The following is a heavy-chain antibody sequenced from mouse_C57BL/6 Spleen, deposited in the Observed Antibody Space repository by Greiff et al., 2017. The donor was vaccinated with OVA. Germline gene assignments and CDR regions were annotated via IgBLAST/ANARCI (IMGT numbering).Heavy chain of an antibody. CDR2: IDPSDSET. Sequence: QVQLQQPGAELVRPGSSVKLSCTASGYTFTSYWMHWVKQRPIQGLEWIGNIDPSDSETHYNQKFKDKATLTVDKSSSTAYMQLSSLTSEDSAVYYCATEGYDYFDYWGQGTTLTVSS. CDR3: ATEGYDYFDY. CDR1: GYTFTSYW. J-gene: IGHJ2*01. V-gene: IGHV1-52*01. D-gene: IGHD3-1*01.